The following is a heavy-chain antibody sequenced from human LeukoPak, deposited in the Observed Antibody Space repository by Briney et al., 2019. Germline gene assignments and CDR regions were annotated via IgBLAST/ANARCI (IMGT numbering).Heavy chain of an antibody. D-gene: IGHD1-26*01. V-gene: IGHV3-7*01. CDR2: IKQDGSEK. Sequence: GGSLRLSCAASGFTFSSYWMSWVRQAPGKGLEWVANIKQDGSEKYYVDSVKGRFTISRDNAKNSLYLQMNSLRAEDTAVYYCAKFYSGSYESAFDIWGQGTMVTVSS. CDR1: GFTFSSYW. CDR3: AKFYSGSYESAFDI. J-gene: IGHJ3*02.